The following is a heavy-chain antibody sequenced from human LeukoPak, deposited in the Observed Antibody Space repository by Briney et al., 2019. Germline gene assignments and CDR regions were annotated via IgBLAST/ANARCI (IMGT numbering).Heavy chain of an antibody. V-gene: IGHV1-18*01. J-gene: IGHJ4*02. CDR1: VYTFTNYA. D-gene: IGHD1-1*01. Sequence: GASVKVSCKTSVYTFTNYAITWVRQAPGQGLEWMGWINPYNGYTQVVQKFQGRVTMTTDTSTSTAYMEVRSLRPDDTAMYYCARLTQFQLRWIDYWGQGTLVTVSS. CDR3: ARLTQFQLRWIDY. CDR2: INPYNGYT.